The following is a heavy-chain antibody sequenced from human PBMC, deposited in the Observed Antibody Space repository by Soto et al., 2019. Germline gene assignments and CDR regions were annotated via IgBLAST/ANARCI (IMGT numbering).Heavy chain of an antibody. D-gene: IGHD4-4*01. CDR2: IIPIFGTA. Sequence: GASVKVSCKASGGTFSSYAISWVRQAPGQGLEWMGGIIPIFGTANYAQKFQGRVTITADESTSTAYMELSSLRSEDTAVYHCARSLTTVTPPYYYYGMDVWGQGTTVTVSS. V-gene: IGHV1-69*13. J-gene: IGHJ6*02. CDR3: ARSLTTVTPPYYYYGMDV. CDR1: GGTFSSYA.